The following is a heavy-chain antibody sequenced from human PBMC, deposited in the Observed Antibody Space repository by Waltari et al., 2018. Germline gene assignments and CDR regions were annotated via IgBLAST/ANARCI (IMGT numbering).Heavy chain of an antibody. CDR3: ARAKGPSNCSSTSCGHQTPTY. Sequence: QVQLVQSGAEVKKPGSSVKVSCKASGGTFSSYAISWVRQAPGQGLEWMGGIIPIRGKANYEQKFQGRVTITADESTSTAYMELSSLRSEDTAVYYCARAKGPSNCSSTSCGHQTPTYWGQGTLVTVSS. V-gene: IGHV1-69*11. D-gene: IGHD2-2*01. J-gene: IGHJ4*02. CDR1: GGTFSSYA. CDR2: IIPIRGKA.